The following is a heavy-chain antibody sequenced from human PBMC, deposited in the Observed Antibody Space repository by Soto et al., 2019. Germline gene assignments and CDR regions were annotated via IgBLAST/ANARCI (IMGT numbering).Heavy chain of an antibody. D-gene: IGHD5-18*01. CDR1: GGTFSNYA. CDR3: TRGIQLWL. J-gene: IGHJ4*02. Sequence: QVQLVQSGAEVKKPGSSVKVSCKASGGTFSNYALTWVRQAPGQGLEWMGGIIPLAGTPNYAQKFQGRVTITADKSTTTVYMGLSGLRSEDTAVYYCTRGIQLWLWGQGTLVTVCS. V-gene: IGHV1-69*06. CDR2: IIPLAGTP.